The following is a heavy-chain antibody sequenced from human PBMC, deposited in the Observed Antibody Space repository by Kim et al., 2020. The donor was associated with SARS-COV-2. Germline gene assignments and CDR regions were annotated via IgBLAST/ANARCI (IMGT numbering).Heavy chain of an antibody. CDR3: ARAGYSSSGDAFDI. J-gene: IGHJ3*02. V-gene: IGHV3-7*03. Sequence: GGSLRLSCAASGFTFSSYWMSWVRQAPGKGLEWVANIKQDGSEKYYVDSVKGRFTISRDNAKNSLYLQMNSLRAEDTAVYYCARAGYSSSGDAFDIWGQGTMVTVSS. CDR1: GFTFSSYW. D-gene: IGHD6-13*01. CDR2: IKQDGSEK.